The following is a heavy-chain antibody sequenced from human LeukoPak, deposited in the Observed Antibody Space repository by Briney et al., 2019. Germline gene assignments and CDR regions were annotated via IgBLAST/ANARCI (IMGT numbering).Heavy chain of an antibody. J-gene: IGHJ4*02. CDR3: ASRVGYSYGYGY. CDR2: IYSGGST. V-gene: IGHV3-66*01. Sequence: PGGSLRLSCAASGFAASSNYMSWVRQAPGKGLEGGSVIYSGGSTYYADSEKGRVTISRDNSKNTLYIQMNSLRAEDTAVYYCASRVGYSYGYGYWGQGTLVTVSS. D-gene: IGHD5-18*01. CDR1: GFAASSNY.